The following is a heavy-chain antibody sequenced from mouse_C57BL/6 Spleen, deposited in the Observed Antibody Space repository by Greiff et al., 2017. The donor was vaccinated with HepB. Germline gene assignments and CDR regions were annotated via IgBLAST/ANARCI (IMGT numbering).Heavy chain of an antibody. D-gene: IGHD3-3*01. CDR2: INPNNGGT. V-gene: IGHV1-22*01. CDR1: GYTFTDYN. CDR3: AKGGDQAWFAY. J-gene: IGHJ3*01. Sequence: VHVKQSGPELVKPGASVKMSCKASGYTFTDYNMHWVKQSHGKSLEWIGYINPNNGGTSYNQKFKGKATLTVNKSSSTAYMELRSLTSEDSAVYYCAKGGDQAWFAYWGQGTLVTVSA.